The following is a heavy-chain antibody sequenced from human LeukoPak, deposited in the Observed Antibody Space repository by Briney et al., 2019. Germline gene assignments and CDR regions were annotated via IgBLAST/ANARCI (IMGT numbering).Heavy chain of an antibody. CDR2: IKQDGSEK. V-gene: IGHV3-7*01. J-gene: IGHJ4*02. CDR1: GFTFSSYW. CDR3: ARVEMAAFDY. Sequence: GGSLRLSCAASGFTFSSYWASWVRQAPGKGLEWVANIKQDGSEKYYVDSVKGRFTISRDNAKNSLYLQMNSLRAEDTAVYYCARVEMAAFDYWGQGTLVTVSS. D-gene: IGHD5-24*01.